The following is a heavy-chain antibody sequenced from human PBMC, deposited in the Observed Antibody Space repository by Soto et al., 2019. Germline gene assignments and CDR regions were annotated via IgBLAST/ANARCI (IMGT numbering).Heavy chain of an antibody. J-gene: IGHJ4*02. V-gene: IGHV1-3*01. D-gene: IGHD3-16*02. CDR1: GKSFDNFA. CDR3: ARAKYDYIWGSYHPFDQ. CDR2: INVGDDKT. Sequence: QVQLVQSGAEVKKPGASVRLSCKVSGKSFDNFAVHWVRQTPGQRPEWMGRINVGDDKTKYSEKFQGSVIVSYDTSATTAYIELRALRSEDTAVYYCARAKYDYIWGSYHPFDQWAQGAQVTVAS.